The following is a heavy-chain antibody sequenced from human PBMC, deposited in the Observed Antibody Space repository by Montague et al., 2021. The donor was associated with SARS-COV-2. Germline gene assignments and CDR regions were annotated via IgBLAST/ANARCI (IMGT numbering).Heavy chain of an antibody. V-gene: IGHV4-34*01. CDR3: ASGIYPSGSYYNRYYYGLNI. CDR1: GGSLSGYY. D-gene: IGHD3-10*01. Sequence: SDTLSLTCAVHGGSLSGYYWSWIRQPPEKGLEWIGEINHSANTKXNPSLKSPVTISIDTSKNQFSLKMTSVTAADTATYYCASGIYPSGSYYNRYYYGLNIWGPGTTVIVSS. J-gene: IGHJ6*02. CDR2: INHSANT.